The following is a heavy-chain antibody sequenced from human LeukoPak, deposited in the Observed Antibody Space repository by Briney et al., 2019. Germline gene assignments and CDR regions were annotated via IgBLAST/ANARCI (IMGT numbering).Heavy chain of an antibody. V-gene: IGHV3-21*01. CDR3: ARALVGATMDY. CDR1: GFTFSSYS. Sequence: GGSLRLSCAASGFTFSSYSMNWVRQAPGKGLEWVSSISSSSYIYYADSVKGRFTISRDNAKNSLYLQMNSLRAEDTAVYYCARALVGATMDYWGQGTLVTVSS. J-gene: IGHJ4*02. D-gene: IGHD1-26*01. CDR2: ISSSSYI.